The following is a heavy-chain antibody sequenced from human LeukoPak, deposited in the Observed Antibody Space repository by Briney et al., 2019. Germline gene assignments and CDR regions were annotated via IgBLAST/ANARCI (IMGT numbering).Heavy chain of an antibody. CDR2: INAYNGNT. V-gene: IGHV1-18*01. CDR1: GYTFTTYG. J-gene: IGHJ4*02. CDR3: ARASDLDSFDY. Sequence: GPSVKVSCKTSGYTFTTYGISWVRQAPGQGLEWMGWINAYNGNTIYAQKLQGRVTMTTDTSASTAYMELRSLRSDDTAVYYCARASDLDSFDYWGQGTLVTVSS.